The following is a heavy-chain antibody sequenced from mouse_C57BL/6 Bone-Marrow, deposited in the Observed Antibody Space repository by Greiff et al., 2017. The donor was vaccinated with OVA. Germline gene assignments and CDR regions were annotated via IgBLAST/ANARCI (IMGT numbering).Heavy chain of an antibody. CDR1: GYTFTNYW. J-gene: IGHJ1*03. V-gene: IGHV1-63*01. CDR3: ALRAYYASIFYWYFDV. D-gene: IGHD1-1*01. Sequence: VQVVESGAELVRPGTSVKMSCKASGYTFTNYWIGWAKQRPGHGLERIGDIYPGGGYTNYNEKFKGKATLTADKSSSTAYMQLSNLTSEDSAISYCALRAYYASIFYWYFDVWGTGTTVTVSS. CDR2: IYPGGGYT.